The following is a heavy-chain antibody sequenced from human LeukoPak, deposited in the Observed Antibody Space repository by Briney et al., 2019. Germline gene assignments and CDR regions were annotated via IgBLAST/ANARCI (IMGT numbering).Heavy chain of an antibody. CDR3: ARNYYDSSGYYFFDY. Sequence: SVKVSCKASGYTFTSYGISWVRQAPGQGLEWMGGIIPIFGTANYAQKFQGRVTITADESTSTAYMELSSLRSEDTAVYYCARNYYDSSGYYFFDYWGQGTLVTVSS. CDR2: IIPIFGTA. V-gene: IGHV1-69*13. D-gene: IGHD3-22*01. J-gene: IGHJ4*02. CDR1: GYTFTSYG.